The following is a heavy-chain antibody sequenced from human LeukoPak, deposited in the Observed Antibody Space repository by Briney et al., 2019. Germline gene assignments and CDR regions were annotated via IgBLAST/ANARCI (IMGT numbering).Heavy chain of an antibody. CDR1: GFTFSSYA. CDR2: ISFSGSNK. D-gene: IGHD2-15*01. V-gene: IGHV3-30*04. CDR3: ARDRIDGAYFDY. J-gene: IGHJ4*02. Sequence: GGSLRLSCAASGFTFSSYAMHWVRQAPGKWLEWVAIISFSGSNKYYADSVKGRFTISRSRDNSKNTLYLQMNSLRAEDTAVYYCARDRIDGAYFDYWGQGTLVTVSS.